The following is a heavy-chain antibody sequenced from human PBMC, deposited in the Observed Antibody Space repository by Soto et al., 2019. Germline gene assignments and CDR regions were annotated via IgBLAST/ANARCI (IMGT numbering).Heavy chain of an antibody. CDR3: AREDCSGGSCYSTYYYYYGMDV. V-gene: IGHV3-30-3*01. CDR1: GFTFCSYA. CDR2: ISYDGSNK. D-gene: IGHD2-15*01. Sequence: GGSLRLSCAASGFTFCSYAMHWVRQAPGEGLERVAVISYDGSNKYYADSVKGRFTISRDNSKNTLYLQMNSLRAEDTAVYYCAREDCSGGSCYSTYYYYYGMDVWGQGTTVTVSS. J-gene: IGHJ6*02.